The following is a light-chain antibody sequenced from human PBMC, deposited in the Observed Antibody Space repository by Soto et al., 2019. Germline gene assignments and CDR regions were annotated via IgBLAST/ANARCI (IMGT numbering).Light chain of an antibody. V-gene: IGKV1-39*01. CDR1: QYIADF. CDR3: QQRLSCPAG. J-gene: IGKJ1*01. Sequence: DILLTQSPYTLSLSVGETATITCRASQYIADFLNWYQQTPGQAPKLLIYEASNIKSGVPSRFSGSRSGTEFTLTISDLEPADFGLYYCQQRLSCPAGFGQGTKVDIK. CDR2: EAS.